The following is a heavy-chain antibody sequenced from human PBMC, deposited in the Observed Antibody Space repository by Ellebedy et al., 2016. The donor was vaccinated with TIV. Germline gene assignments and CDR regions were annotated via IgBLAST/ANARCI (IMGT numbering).Heavy chain of an antibody. Sequence: GGSLRLSCAASGFTFSGFAIHWVRQSSGKGLEWVGRIRSKANNYATAYTASMKGRFTISRDDSKNTAYLQMNSLTTDDTAVYYCAGGISVAGTSLGFWGQGTLVTVSS. CDR1: GFTFSGFA. D-gene: IGHD6-19*01. J-gene: IGHJ4*02. CDR2: IRSKANNYAT. CDR3: AGGISVAGTSLGF. V-gene: IGHV3-73*01.